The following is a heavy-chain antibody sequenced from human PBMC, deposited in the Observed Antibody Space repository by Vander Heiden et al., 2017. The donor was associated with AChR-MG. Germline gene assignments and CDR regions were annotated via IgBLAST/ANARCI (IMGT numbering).Heavy chain of an antibody. CDR3: ARGSSIAAAPQYYYMDV. D-gene: IGHD6-13*01. Sequence: QWGAGLLKPSETLSLTCAVYGGSFSGYYWSWIRQPPGQGLEWIGEINHSGTTNYNPSLKSRVTISVDTSKNQFSLKLSSVTAADTAVYYCARGSSIAAAPQYYYMDVWGKGTTVTVSS. J-gene: IGHJ6*03. CDR2: INHSGTT. CDR1: GGSFSGYY. V-gene: IGHV4-34*01.